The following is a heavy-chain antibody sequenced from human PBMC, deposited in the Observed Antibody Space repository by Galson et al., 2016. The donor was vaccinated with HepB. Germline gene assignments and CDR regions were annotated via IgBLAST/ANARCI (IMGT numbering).Heavy chain of an antibody. CDR1: GGSFDYFV. Sequence: SVKVSCKAAGGSFDYFVINWVRQTPGQGLEWMGRIIPLLGITNYAEKIKDRVTIIADKSTSTASMVPSGLSFGDTAVYFCAGRHSTTWKDGLDVWGRGTTVAVSS. CDR2: IIPLLGIT. J-gene: IGHJ6*04. D-gene: IGHD1-1*01. V-gene: IGHV1-69*04. CDR3: AGRHSTTWKDGLDV.